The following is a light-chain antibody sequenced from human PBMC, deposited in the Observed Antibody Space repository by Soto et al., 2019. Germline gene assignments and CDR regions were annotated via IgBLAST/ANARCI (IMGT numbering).Light chain of an antibody. CDR1: NIASKD. V-gene: IGLV3-9*01. Sequence: SYELTQPLSVSVALGQTARITCGGNNIASKDVHWYQQRPGQAPVLVIYRNNNRPSGIPERFSGSNSGNTATLTISRAQTGDEADHFCQVWDISTEVFGIGTKVTVL. CDR2: RNN. CDR3: QVWDISTEV. J-gene: IGLJ1*01.